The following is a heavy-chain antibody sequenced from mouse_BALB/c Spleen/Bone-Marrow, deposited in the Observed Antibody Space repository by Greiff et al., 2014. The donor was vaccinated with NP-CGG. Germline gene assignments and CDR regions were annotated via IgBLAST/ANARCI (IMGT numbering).Heavy chain of an antibody. CDR3: ARRSDYDYFDY. CDR2: INSGGRYA. CDR1: GFTFSNYG. J-gene: IGHJ2*01. Sequence: EVMLVESGRDLVKPGGSLKLSCAASGFTFSNYGMSWVHQTPDKRLEWVATINSGGRYAFYPDSVKGRFTISRDNAKNTLYLQMSSLKSEDTAMYYCARRSDYDYFDYWGQGTTLTVSS. V-gene: IGHV5-6*02. D-gene: IGHD2-4*01.